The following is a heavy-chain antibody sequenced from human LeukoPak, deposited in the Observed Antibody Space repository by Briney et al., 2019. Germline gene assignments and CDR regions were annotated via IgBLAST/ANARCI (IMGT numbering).Heavy chain of an antibody. Sequence: PSQTLSLTCIVSGDSLSRGSHYWSWIRQPAGKGLEWIGRVYTTGSTDYNPSLKRRFSISVDTSRNQFSLRVNPVTAEDTAVYYCERGTGSDFESWGQGTLVTVSS. CDR2: VYTTGST. CDR1: GDSLSRGSHY. CDR3: ERGTGSDFES. J-gene: IGHJ4*02. V-gene: IGHV4-61*02. D-gene: IGHD2-2*01.